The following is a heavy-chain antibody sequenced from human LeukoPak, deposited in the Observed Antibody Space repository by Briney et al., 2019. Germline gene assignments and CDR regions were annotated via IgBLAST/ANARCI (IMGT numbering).Heavy chain of an antibody. CDR1: GFTFSRYA. D-gene: IGHD3-10*01. V-gene: IGHV3-21*01. J-gene: IGHJ6*03. Sequence: GGSLRLSCAASGFTFSRYAMNWVRQAPGKGLEWVSSISTTSSSSYIHYADSMKGRLTISRDNAKSSLYLRMNSLRAEDTAVYYCARVMAGYSYMDVWGKGTTVTVSS. CDR2: ISTTSSSSYI. CDR3: ARVMAGYSYMDV.